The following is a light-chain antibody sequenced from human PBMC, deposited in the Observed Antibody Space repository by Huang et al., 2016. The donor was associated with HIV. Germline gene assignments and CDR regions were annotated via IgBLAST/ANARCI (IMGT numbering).Light chain of an antibody. CDR1: QTLLHTDGKTS. J-gene: IGKJ3*01. CDR2: ERS. Sequence: DIVMTQTPLSLSVIPGQPASISCKSSQTLLHTDGKTSLYWYLQKPGQSPQLLIYERSRRLCGVPDRFRGSGSGTDFTLKISRVEAEDVGVYYCMQGIHLPFTFGPGTKVDIK. V-gene: IGKV2-29*02. CDR3: MQGIHLPFT.